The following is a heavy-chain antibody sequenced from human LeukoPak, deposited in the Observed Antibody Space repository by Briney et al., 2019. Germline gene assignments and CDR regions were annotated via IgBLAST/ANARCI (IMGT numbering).Heavy chain of an antibody. CDR3: ARAHCSGGSCYSGAFDI. J-gene: IGHJ3*02. D-gene: IGHD2-15*01. CDR1: GYTFTSYD. Sequence: ASVTVSCTASGYTFTSYDINWVRQATGQGLEWMGWMNPNSGNTGYAQKFQGRVTMTRNTSISTAYMELSSLRSEDTAVYYCARAHCSGGSCYSGAFDIWGQGTMVTVSS. CDR2: MNPNSGNT. V-gene: IGHV1-8*01.